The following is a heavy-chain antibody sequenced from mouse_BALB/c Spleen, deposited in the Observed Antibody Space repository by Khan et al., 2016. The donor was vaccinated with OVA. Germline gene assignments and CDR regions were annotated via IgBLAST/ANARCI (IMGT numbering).Heavy chain of an antibody. CDR1: GFSFSSYG. D-gene: IGHD4-1*01. V-gene: IGHV5-6*01. CDR3: ASPLPGSFAY. CDR2: ISSAGDYT. J-gene: IGHJ3*01. Sequence: EVELVESGGDLVKPGGSLKLSCAASGFSFSSYGMSWVRQTPDKRLEWVATISSAGDYTYYPDNVKGRFTISRDNAKNTLYLQMSSLKSEDTAMFYCASPLPGSFAYWGQGTLVTVSA.